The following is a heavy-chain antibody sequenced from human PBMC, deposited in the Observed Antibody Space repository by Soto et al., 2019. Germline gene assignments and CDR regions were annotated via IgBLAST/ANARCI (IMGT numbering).Heavy chain of an antibody. J-gene: IGHJ4*02. CDR2: IYYSGST. CDR3: ARGGEYYDFWSGYHDY. V-gene: IGHV4-31*03. Sequence: QVQLQESGPGLVKPSQSLSLTCTVSGGSISSGGYYWSWIRQHPGKGLEWIGYIYYSGSTYYNPSLKSRVTISVDTSKNQFSLKLSSVTAADTAVYYCARGGEYYDFWSGYHDYWGQGTLVTVSS. CDR1: GGSISSGGYY. D-gene: IGHD3-3*01.